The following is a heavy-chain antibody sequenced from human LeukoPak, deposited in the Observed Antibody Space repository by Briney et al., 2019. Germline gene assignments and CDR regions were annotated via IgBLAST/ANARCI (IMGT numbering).Heavy chain of an antibody. D-gene: IGHD3-22*01. J-gene: IGHJ3*01. CDR2: IHINADT. V-gene: IGHV3-66*01. CDR3: ARDGLDSSGPVAFDV. CDR1: GFIINNNY. Sequence: GGSLRPSCVASGFIINNNYVSWVRQAPGRGLEWVSIIHINADTHYADSVKGRFTIYRDNSKNTLYLQMNSLRSEDTAVYYCARDGLDSSGPVAFDVWGQGAMVTVSS.